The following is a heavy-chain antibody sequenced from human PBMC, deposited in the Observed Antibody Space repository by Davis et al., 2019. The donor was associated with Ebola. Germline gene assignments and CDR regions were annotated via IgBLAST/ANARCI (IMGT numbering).Heavy chain of an antibody. CDR3: ARWRKRKTGIPGFDC. CDR1: GGSISSSSYY. D-gene: IGHD3-10*01. CDR2: IYYSGST. J-gene: IGHJ4*02. V-gene: IGHV4-39*01. Sequence: GSLRLSCTVSGGSISSSSYYWGWIRQPPGKGLEWIGSIYYSGSTYYNPSLKSRVTISVDTSKNQFSLNLTSVTAAETAVYYCARWRKRKTGIPGFDCWGQGTQLTVSS.